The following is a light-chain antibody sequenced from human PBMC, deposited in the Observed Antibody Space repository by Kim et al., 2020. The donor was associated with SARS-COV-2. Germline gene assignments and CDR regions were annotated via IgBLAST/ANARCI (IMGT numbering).Light chain of an antibody. J-gene: IGLJ2*01. CDR3: QAWDSSIVV. CDR2: QDS. CDR1: KVGDKS. V-gene: IGLV3-1*01. Sequence: VSPGQTASITCSGYKVGDKSACWYQQKPGPSPVLVIYQDSKRPSGIPERFSGSNSGNTATLTISGTQAMDEADYYCQAWDSSIVVFGGGTQLTVL.